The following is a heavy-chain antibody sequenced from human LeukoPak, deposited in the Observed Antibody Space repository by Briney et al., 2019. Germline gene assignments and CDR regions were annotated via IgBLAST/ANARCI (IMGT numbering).Heavy chain of an antibody. CDR1: GGSINSYY. CDR3: ARGNAD. CDR2: ISYSGST. Sequence: SETLSLTCTVSGGSINSYYWSWIRQTPGKGLEWIGYISYSGSTNYNPSLKSRVTISLGTSKNRFFLKLNSVTAADTALYYCARGNADWGQGTLVTVSS. V-gene: IGHV4-59*01. J-gene: IGHJ4*02.